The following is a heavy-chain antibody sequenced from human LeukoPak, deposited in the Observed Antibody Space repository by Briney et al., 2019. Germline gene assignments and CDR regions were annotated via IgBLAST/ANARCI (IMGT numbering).Heavy chain of an antibody. D-gene: IGHD3-3*01. J-gene: IGHJ6*03. V-gene: IGHV1-2*02. CDR3: ARDHSNDFWSGSGPLYYMDV. CDR1: GYTFTSYY. CDR2: INPNSGGT. Sequence: SVKVSCKASGYTFTSYYMHWVRQAPGQGLEWMGWINPNSGGTNYAQKFQGRVTMTRDTSISTAYMELSRLRSDDTAVYYCARDHSNDFWSGSGPLYYMDVWGKGTTVTVSS.